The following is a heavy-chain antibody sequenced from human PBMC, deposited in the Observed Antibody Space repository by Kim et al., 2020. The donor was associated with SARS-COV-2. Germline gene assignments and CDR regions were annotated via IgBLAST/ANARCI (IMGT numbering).Heavy chain of an antibody. CDR3: ARGYCSGGSCYSLYDY. CDR1: GFTFSSYA. J-gene: IGHJ4*02. Sequence: GGSLRLSCAASGFTFSSYAMSWVRQAPGKGLEWVSVIYSGGSSTYYADSVKGRFTISRDNSKNTLYLQMNSLRAEDTAVYYCARGYCSGGSCYSLYDYWGQGTLVTVSS. CDR2: IYSGGSST. V-gene: IGHV3-23*03. D-gene: IGHD2-15*01.